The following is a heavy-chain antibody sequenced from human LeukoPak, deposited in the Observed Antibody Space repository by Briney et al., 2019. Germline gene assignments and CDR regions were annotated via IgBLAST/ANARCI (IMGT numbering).Heavy chain of an antibody. CDR1: GFTFSSSA. V-gene: IGHV3-23*01. J-gene: IGHJ4*02. CDR3: AKGGVDYYDFWSGYYTFDY. CDR2: ISNNGGYT. D-gene: IGHD3-3*01. Sequence: GGSLRLSCAASGFTFSSSAMSWVRQAPGKGLEWVSAISNNGGYTYYADSVQGRFTISRDNSKSTLCLQMNSLRAEDTAVYYCAKGGVDYYDFWSGYYTFDYWGQGTLVTVSS.